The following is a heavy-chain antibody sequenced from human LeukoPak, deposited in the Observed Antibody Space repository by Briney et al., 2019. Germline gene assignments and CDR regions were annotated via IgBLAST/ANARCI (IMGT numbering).Heavy chain of an antibody. Sequence: PGGSLRLSCAASGFTFSSYWMSWVRQAPGKGLEWVANIKQDGSEKYYVDSVKGRFTISRDNAKNSLYLQMNSLRAEDTAVYYCARGSGSYNTYYYYMDVWGKGTTVTISS. CDR3: ARGSGSYNTYYYYMDV. V-gene: IGHV3-7*01. J-gene: IGHJ6*03. D-gene: IGHD3-10*01. CDR2: IKQDGSEK. CDR1: GFTFSSYW.